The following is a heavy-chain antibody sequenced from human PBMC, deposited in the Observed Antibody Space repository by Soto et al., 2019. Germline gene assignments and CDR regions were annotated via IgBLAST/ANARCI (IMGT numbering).Heavy chain of an antibody. J-gene: IGHJ5*02. Sequence: KTSETLSLTCTVSGASMNSYHWSWIRQPAGKGLEWIGHIHSSGSTNYNPSLKSRVTMPVDTSKNQFSLRLMSLTAADTAVYYCARDQGVAAAGITWFDPWGQGSLVTVSS. CDR2: IHSSGST. CDR1: GASMNSYH. D-gene: IGHD6-13*01. CDR3: ARDQGVAAAGITWFDP. V-gene: IGHV4-4*07.